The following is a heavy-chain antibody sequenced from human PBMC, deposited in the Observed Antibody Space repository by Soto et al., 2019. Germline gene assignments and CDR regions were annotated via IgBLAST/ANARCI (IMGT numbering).Heavy chain of an antibody. J-gene: IGHJ4*01. CDR2: IWYDGSNK. Sequence: QVQLVESGGGVVQPGTSLRLSCAASGFNFGGNAMHWVRQAPGKGLEWVAVIWYDGSNKYYADSGKGRFTISRDNARDTVYLQMNNLRAEDTALYICARGGLSARPDYWGQEPWSPSPQ. V-gene: IGHV3-33*01. D-gene: IGHD6-6*01. CDR1: GFNFGGNA. CDR3: ARGGLSARPDY.